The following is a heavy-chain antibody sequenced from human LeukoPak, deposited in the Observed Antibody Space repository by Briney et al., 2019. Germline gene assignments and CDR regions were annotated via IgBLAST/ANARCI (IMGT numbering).Heavy chain of an antibody. CDR3: ARHGGPRSCSFQLPLHY. CDR1: GGSLTSTVYY. D-gene: IGHD2-2*01. Sequence: LETLSLTCTVSGGSLTSTVYYWGWVRQPPGEGLEWVVSVYYSERTDYNPSLKSRVTISVETSKHQFSLKLSSVTAGDTTVYYCARHGGPRSCSFQLPLHYWGQGILVTVSS. CDR2: VYYSERT. V-gene: IGHV4-39*01. J-gene: IGHJ4*02.